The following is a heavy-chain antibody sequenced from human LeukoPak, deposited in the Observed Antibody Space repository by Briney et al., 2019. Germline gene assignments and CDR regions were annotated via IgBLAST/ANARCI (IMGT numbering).Heavy chain of an antibody. D-gene: IGHD6-19*01. CDR3: VRDGTGDSSGWHL. CDR1: GGSISTFY. Sequence: PSETLSLTCTVSGGSISTFYWGWIRQPAGKGLEWIGRMHTRGSTDYNPSPKSRVSMSVDTSQNQFFLRLRSVTAADTAVYYCVRDGTGDSSGWHLWGQGTLVTVSP. CDR2: MHTRGST. V-gene: IGHV4-4*07. J-gene: IGHJ4*02.